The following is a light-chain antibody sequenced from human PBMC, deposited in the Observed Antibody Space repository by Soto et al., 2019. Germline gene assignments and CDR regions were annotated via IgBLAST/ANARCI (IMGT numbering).Light chain of an antibody. Sequence: QPVLTQPPSVSAAPGQRVTISCSGSSSNIGNNYVSWYQQLPGTAPKLLIYDNNKRPSGIPDRFSGSTSGTSATLGIAGLQTGDEADYYCDSWDNSLSVVLFGGGTKVTVL. V-gene: IGLV1-51*01. J-gene: IGLJ2*01. CDR3: DSWDNSLSVVL. CDR1: SSNIGNNY. CDR2: DNN.